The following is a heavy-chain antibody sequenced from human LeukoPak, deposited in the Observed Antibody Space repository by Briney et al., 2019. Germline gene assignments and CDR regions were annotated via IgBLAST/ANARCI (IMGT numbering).Heavy chain of an antibody. Sequence: ASVKVSCKASGYTFSSYSINWVRQAPGQGLEWMGWISVYNGNTNYAQKLQGRVTMTTDTSTSTAYMELRSLRSDDTAVYYCAKFLRRSADLDYWGQGTLVTVSS. CDR3: AKFLRRSADLDY. CDR1: GYTFSSYS. V-gene: IGHV1-18*01. D-gene: IGHD2-21*01. CDR2: ISVYNGNT. J-gene: IGHJ4*02.